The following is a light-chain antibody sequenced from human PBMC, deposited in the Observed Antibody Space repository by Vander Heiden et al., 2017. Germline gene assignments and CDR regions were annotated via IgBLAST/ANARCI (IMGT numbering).Light chain of an antibody. V-gene: IGLV3-21*02. CDR3: QVWDTTSDHPVV. CDR1: NIGTKR. J-gene: IGLJ2*01. Sequence: SYVLTQPPSLSVAPGQTAKISCGGKNIGTKRVHWYQQKPGRAPVLVVYDDGARPSGIPERISGSNSGNTATLTISRVEAGDEADYYCQVWDTTSDHPVVFGGGTKLTV. CDR2: DDG.